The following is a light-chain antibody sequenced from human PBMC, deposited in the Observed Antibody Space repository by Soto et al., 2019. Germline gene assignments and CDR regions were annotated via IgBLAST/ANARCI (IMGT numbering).Light chain of an antibody. Sequence: DIQMTQSPSTLSASVGGRVTISCRASQSISGISGWVAWDQHKPRRAPKLRFYDASSLEAGVPSRFSGGGSGTEFTLTISSLQHDDFATYYCQQHNSYQHTFGQGTKLEIK. J-gene: IGKJ2*01. V-gene: IGKV1-5*01. CDR2: DAS. CDR1: QSISGISGW. CDR3: QQHNSYQHT.